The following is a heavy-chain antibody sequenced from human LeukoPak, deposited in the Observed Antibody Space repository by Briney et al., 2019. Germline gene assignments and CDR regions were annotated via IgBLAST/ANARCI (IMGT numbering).Heavy chain of an antibody. V-gene: IGHV1-69*05. CDR3: ATERLDYGDYLRPLGY. Sequence: ASVKVSCKASGGTSSSYAVSWVRQAPGQGLEWMGGIIPIFGTANYAQKFQGRVTITTDESTSTAYMELSSLRSEDTAVYYCATERLDYGDYLRPLGYWGQGTLVTVSS. J-gene: IGHJ4*02. CDR1: GGTSSSYA. CDR2: IIPIFGTA. D-gene: IGHD4-17*01.